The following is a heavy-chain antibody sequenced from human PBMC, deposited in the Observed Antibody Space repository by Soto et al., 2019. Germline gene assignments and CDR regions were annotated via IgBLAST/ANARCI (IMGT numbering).Heavy chain of an antibody. J-gene: IGHJ5*02. CDR1: GGSISSSSYY. V-gene: IGHV4-39*01. D-gene: IGHD3-9*01. CDR3: ARQMRGPIPHFGWLSPLTS. Sequence: PSETLSLTCTVSGGSISSSSYYWGWIRQPPGKGLEWIGSIYYSGRTYYNPSLKSRVTISVDASKNQFSLRLSSVTAADAAVYYCARQMRGPIPHFGWLSPLTSWGQGTQVTVSS. CDR2: IYYSGRT.